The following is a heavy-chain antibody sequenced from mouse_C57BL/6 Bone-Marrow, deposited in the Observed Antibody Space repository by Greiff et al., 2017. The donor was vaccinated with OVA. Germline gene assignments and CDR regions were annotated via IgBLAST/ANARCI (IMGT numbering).Heavy chain of an antibody. CDR3: ARPVVAPFYAMDY. CDR2: IDPNSGGT. V-gene: IGHV1-72*01. J-gene: IGHJ4*01. CDR1: GYTFTSYW. D-gene: IGHD1-1*01. Sequence: QVQLKESGAELVKPGASVKLSCKASGYTFTSYWMHWVKQRPGRGLEWIGRIDPNSGGTKYNEKFKSKATLTVDKPSSTAYMQLSSLTSEDSAVYYCARPVVAPFYAMDYWGQGTSVTVSS.